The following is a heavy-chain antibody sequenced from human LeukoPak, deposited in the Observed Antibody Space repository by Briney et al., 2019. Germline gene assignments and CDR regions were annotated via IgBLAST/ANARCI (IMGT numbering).Heavy chain of an antibody. CDR2: IYYSGST. Sequence: SETLSLTCTVSDGSVSSGSDYWSWIRQPPGKGLEWIGYIYYSGSTNYNPSLKSRVTISVDTSKNQFSLKLSSVTAADTAVYYCARAKYSSGWYGAFDIWGQGTMVTVSS. V-gene: IGHV4-61*01. CDR3: ARAKYSSGWYGAFDI. D-gene: IGHD6-19*01. J-gene: IGHJ3*02. CDR1: DGSVSSGSDY.